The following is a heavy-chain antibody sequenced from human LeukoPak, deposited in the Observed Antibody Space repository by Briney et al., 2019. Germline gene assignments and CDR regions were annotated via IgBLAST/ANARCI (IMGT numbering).Heavy chain of an antibody. D-gene: IGHD3-22*01. CDR3: PRAPSEIGGYYPEYFRH. CDR2: IKSDGST. V-gene: IGHV3-74*01. CDR1: GSTFSTYW. J-gene: IGHJ1*01. Sequence: PGGSLRLSCAASGSTFSTYWMHWVRQAPGKGLVWVSRIKSDGSTNYADSVKGRFTISRDNANKTASLQMNSLGPGHLLLYYCPRAPSEIGGYYPEYFRHWGQGTLVTASS.